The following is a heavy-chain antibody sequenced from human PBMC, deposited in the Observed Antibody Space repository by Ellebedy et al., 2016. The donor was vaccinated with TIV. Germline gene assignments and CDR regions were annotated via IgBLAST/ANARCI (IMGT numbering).Heavy chain of an antibody. D-gene: IGHD3-16*01. J-gene: IGHJ3*02. Sequence: PGGSLRLSCAASGLTVSKNYISWVRQAPGKGREWVSAIYTAGDTFYAESVKGRFTMSRDNSENTVYLQMNSLRVEDTALYLCARDPREFGNASDPFDIWGQGTMVTVSS. V-gene: IGHV3-53*01. CDR3: ARDPREFGNASDPFDI. CDR2: IYTAGDT. CDR1: GLTVSKNY.